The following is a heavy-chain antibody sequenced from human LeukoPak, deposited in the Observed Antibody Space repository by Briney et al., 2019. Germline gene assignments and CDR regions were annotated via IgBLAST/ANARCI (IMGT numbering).Heavy chain of an antibody. CDR2: IYTSGST. CDR3: AREDSSGWYSLLYNWFDP. J-gene: IGHJ5*02. D-gene: IGHD6-19*01. V-gene: IGHV4-4*07. CDR1: GGSISSYY. Sequence: SSETLSLTCTVSGGSISSYYWSWIRQPAGKGLEWIGRIYTSGSTNYNPSLKSRVTMSVDTSKSQFSLKLSSVTAADTAVYYCAREDSSGWYSLLYNWFDPWGQGTLVTVSS.